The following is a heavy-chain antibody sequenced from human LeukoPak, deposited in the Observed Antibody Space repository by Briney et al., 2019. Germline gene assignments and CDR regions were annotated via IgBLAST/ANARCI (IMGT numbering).Heavy chain of an antibody. CDR3: AREIMMTTVTTSDPFDY. J-gene: IGHJ4*02. V-gene: IGHV1-18*01. CDR2: ISAYNGNT. Sequence: GASVKVSCKASGYTFTSYGISWVRQAPGQGLEWMGWISAYNGNTNYAQKLQGRVTMTTDTSTSTAYMELRSLRSDDTAVYYCAREIMMTTVTTSDPFDYWGQGTLVTVSS. D-gene: IGHD4-11*01. CDR1: GYTFTSYG.